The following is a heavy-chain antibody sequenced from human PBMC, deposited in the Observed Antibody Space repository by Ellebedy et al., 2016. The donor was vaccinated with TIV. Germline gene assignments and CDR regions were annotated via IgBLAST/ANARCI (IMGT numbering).Heavy chain of an antibody. J-gene: IGHJ4*02. D-gene: IGHD6-13*01. Sequence: SQTLSLTCAISGDSVSSKSAIWHWIRQSPSRGLEWLGRTYYRSKWYDDYAVSGRSRTTVKADTSKNQFSLRLNSVTPEDTAVYYCTRAGAGGAAGLFGSWGQGTLVTVSS. CDR3: TRAGAGGAAGLFGS. CDR1: GDSVSSKSAI. CDR2: TYYRSKWYD. V-gene: IGHV6-1*01.